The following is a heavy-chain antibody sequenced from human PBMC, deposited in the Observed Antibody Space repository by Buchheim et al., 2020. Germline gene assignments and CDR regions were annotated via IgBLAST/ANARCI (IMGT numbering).Heavy chain of an antibody. V-gene: IGHV1-46*01. J-gene: IGHJ4*02. CDR1: GYTFPTYY. CDR2: INPGNGGT. D-gene: IGHD3-10*01. CDR3: ARGNYYSGSPSPYFDY. Sequence: QVQLLQSGAEVKRPGASVKLSCRASGYTFPTYYLHWVRQAPGQGLEWMGIINPGNGGTAYAQEFLGRVTMTRDTSMSTVYMELNSLTSGDTAVYYCARGNYYSGSPSPYFDYWGPGTL.